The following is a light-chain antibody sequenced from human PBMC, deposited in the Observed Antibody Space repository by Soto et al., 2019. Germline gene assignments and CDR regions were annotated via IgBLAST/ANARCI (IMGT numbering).Light chain of an antibody. J-gene: IGKJ5*01. CDR1: QSVRNSY. CDR3: QQYGNSPQIT. Sequence: EIVLTQSPGTLSLSPGERDTLSCRASQSVRNSYLAWYQQKPGQAPRLLMSGASSRSTGIPDRFSGNGSGTDFTLTISRLEPEDFAVYYCQQYGNSPQITFGQGTRLEIK. V-gene: IGKV3-20*01. CDR2: GAS.